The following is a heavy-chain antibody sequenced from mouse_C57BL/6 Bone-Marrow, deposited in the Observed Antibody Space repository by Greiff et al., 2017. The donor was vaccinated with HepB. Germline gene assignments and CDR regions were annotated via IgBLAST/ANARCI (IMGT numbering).Heavy chain of an antibody. D-gene: IGHD2-1*01. CDR3: ARSLYGNYGVYAMDY. J-gene: IGHJ4*01. Sequence: EVKLQQSGPELVKPGASVKISCKASGYTFTDYYMNWVKQSHGKSLEWIGDINPNNGGTSYNQKFKGKATLTVDKSSSTAYMELRSLTSEDSAVYYCARSLYGNYGVYAMDYWGQGTSVTVSS. CDR1: GYTFTDYY. V-gene: IGHV1-26*01. CDR2: INPNNGGT.